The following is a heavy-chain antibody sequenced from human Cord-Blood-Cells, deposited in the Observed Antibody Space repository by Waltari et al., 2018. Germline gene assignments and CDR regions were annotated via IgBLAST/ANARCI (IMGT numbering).Heavy chain of an antibody. D-gene: IGHD3-22*01. CDR1: GYTFTGYY. V-gene: IGHV1-2*02. J-gene: IGHJ5*02. CDR3: ARDFGHYDSSGYYNWFDP. CDR2: INPNTGGT. Sequence: QVQLVQSGAEVKKPGASVKVSCKASGYTFTGYYMHWVRQAPGQGLEWRGWINPNTGGTNYAQKFQGRVTMTRDTSISTGYMGLSRLRSDDTAVYYCARDFGHYDSSGYYNWFDPWGQGTLVTVSS.